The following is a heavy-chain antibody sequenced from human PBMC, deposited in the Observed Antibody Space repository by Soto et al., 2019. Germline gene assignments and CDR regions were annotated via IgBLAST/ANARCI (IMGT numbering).Heavy chain of an antibody. CDR3: AVGRQVRGVTWGNFDY. Sequence: EVQLVESGGGLVQPGGSLRLSCAASGLTFSNYWMSWVRQAPGKGLEWVANIKEDGSEKYYVDSVKGRFPIARDNAKNSLYLQMSSLRAEDTAVFYCAVGRQVRGVTWGNFDYWGQGTLVTVSS. D-gene: IGHD3-10*01. V-gene: IGHV3-7*01. J-gene: IGHJ4*02. CDR2: IKEDGSEK. CDR1: GLTFSNYW.